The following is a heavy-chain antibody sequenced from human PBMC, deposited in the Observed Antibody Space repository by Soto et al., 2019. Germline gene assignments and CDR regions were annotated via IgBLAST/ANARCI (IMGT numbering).Heavy chain of an antibody. V-gene: IGHV6-1*01. CDR1: WDSFSSNIAA. Sequence: PSQALSLTCSISWDSFSSNIAAWNWIRQSPSRGLEWLGRTYYRSKWYNDYAASVKSRITINPDTSKNTLYLQMNSLRAEDTAVYYCARSRKYYFDYWGQGTLVTVSS. CDR2: TYYRSKWYN. J-gene: IGHJ4*02. CDR3: ARSRKYYFDY.